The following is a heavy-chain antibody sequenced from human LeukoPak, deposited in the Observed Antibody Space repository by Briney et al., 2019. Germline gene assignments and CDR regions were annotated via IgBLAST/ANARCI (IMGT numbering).Heavy chain of an antibody. J-gene: IGHJ6*03. CDR2: LFYSGNS. CDR3: ARHLNTVDQGGASYYYIDV. D-gene: IGHD3-16*01. V-gene: IGHV4-59*08. Sequence: PSETLSLTCTVSGGSTSYYYWSWLRQPPGKGLEWIGNLFYSGNSNYNPSLKSRVTISIDTSKSQFSLKLTSVTAADTAVYYCARHLNTVDQGGASYYYIDVWGKGTTVAVSS. CDR1: GGSTSYYY.